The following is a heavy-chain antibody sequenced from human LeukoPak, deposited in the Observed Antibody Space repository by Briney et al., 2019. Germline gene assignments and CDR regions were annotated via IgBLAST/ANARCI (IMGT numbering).Heavy chain of an antibody. CDR2: ISERGGST. Sequence: PGGSLRLSCVVSGISLSNYAMSWVRQAPGKGLERASYISERGGSTTYADSVKGRFTISSDTSLNTLYLQMNNLRAEDTAVYFCAKRGVVIRGLLVIGYHQEAYHYDFWGQGVLVTVSS. D-gene: IGHD3-10*01. J-gene: IGHJ4*02. CDR3: AKRGVVIRGLLVIGYHQEAYHYDF. V-gene: IGHV3-23*01. CDR1: GISLSNYA.